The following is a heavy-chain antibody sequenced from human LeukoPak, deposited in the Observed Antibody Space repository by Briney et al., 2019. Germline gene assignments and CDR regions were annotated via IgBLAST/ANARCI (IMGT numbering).Heavy chain of an antibody. CDR1: GFTFSDYF. CDR3: ARPHRGYDNDAFDI. CDR2: ISSSGSFR. J-gene: IGHJ3*02. Sequence: PGGSLRLSCAASGFTFSDYFMSWIRQAPGKGLEWVSYISSSGSFRNYADSVKGRFAISRDNAKNSLSLQMNSLRAEDTAVYYCARPHRGYDNDAFDIWGQGTMVTVSS. D-gene: IGHD3-22*01. V-gene: IGHV3-11*06.